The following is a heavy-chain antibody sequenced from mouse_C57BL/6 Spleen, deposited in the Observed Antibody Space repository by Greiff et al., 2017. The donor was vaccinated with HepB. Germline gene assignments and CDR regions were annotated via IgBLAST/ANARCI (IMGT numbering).Heavy chain of an antibody. Sequence: VHVKQSGPELVKPGASVKISCKASGYSFTGYYMNWVKQSPEKSLEWIGEINPSTGGTTYNQKFKAKATLTVDKSSSTAYMQLKSLTSEDSAVYYCATRSYDYDDYWGQGTTLTVSS. CDR1: GYSFTGYY. CDR3: ATRSYDYDDY. D-gene: IGHD2-4*01. CDR2: INPSTGGT. V-gene: IGHV1-42*01. J-gene: IGHJ2*01.